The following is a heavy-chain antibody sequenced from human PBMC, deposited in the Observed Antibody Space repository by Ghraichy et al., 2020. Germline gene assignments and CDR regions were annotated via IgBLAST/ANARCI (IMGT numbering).Heavy chain of an antibody. J-gene: IGHJ4*02. CDR3: AREQAGTTVTHGPFDY. V-gene: IGHV4-31*03. CDR1: GGSISSGGYY. Sequence: SETLSLTCTVSGGSISSGGYYWSWIRQHPGKGLEWIGYIYYSGSTYYNPSLKSRVTISVDTSKNQFSLKLSSVTAADTAVYYCAREQAGTTVTHGPFDYWGQGTLVTVSS. CDR2: IYYSGST. D-gene: IGHD4-17*01.